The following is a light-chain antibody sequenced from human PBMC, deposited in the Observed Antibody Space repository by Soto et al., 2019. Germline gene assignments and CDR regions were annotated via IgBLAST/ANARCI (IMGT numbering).Light chain of an antibody. J-gene: IGLJ3*02. V-gene: IGLV2-14*01. CDR3: SSYTNTGPLAV. CDR1: RSDIGLYNY. CDR2: EVT. Sequence: QSALTQPASLSGSPGQSITISCAGTRSDIGLYNYVSWYHQPPGEAPQLLIYEVTNRPSGVSHRFSGSKAGNTASLTISGLQGEDEGDYYCSSYTNTGPLAVFGGGTKLTVL.